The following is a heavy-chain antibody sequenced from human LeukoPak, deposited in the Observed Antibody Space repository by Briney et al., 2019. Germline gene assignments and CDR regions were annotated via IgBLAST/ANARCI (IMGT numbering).Heavy chain of an antibody. D-gene: IGHD1-1*01. J-gene: IGHJ4*02. V-gene: IGHV3-30*01. CDR3: AREGFEATGTHGWGFVY. CDR1: GFTFSSYA. CDR2: ISYDGSNK. Sequence: PGGSLRLSCAASGFTFSSYAMHWVRQAPGKGLEWVAVISYDGSNKYYADSVKGRFTISRDNSKNTLYLQMNSLRAEDTAVYYCAREGFEATGTHGWGFVYWGQGALVTVSS.